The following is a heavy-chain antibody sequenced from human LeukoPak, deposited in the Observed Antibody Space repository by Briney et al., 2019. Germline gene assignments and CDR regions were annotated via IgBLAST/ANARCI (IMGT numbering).Heavy chain of an antibody. J-gene: IGHJ4*02. Sequence: PGGSLRLSCAASGFTFSSDAMSWVRQAPGKGLEWVANINEAGSEKPYVDSVKGRFTISRDNVKNSLYLEMNSLRAEDTAVYYCGRWGVEASIDDWGQGTLVIVSS. D-gene: IGHD3-10*01. CDR2: INEAGSEK. CDR1: GFTFSSDA. CDR3: GRWGVEASIDD. V-gene: IGHV3-7*01.